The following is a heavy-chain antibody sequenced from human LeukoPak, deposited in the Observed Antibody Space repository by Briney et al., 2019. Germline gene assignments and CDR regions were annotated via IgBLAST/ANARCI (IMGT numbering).Heavy chain of an antibody. D-gene: IGHD2-15*01. V-gene: IGHV3-11*01. CDR2: ISSSGSTI. CDR1: GFSFTDYY. CDR3: ARGRYCSGGSCDQDY. Sequence: AESMTLSCAASGFSFTDYYMSWIRQAQGKGLEWVSYISSSGSTIYYANSVKGRFTISRDNATNSLYLQMNSLRGEDTAVYYCARGRYCSGGSCDQDYCGQGTLVTVSS. J-gene: IGHJ4*02.